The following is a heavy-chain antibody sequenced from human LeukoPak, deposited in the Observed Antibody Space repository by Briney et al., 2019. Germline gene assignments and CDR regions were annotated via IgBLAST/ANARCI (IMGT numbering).Heavy chain of an antibody. CDR2: IYTSGST. J-gene: IGHJ6*03. V-gene: IGHV4-4*07. D-gene: IGHD1-14*01. CDR1: GVSISSYY. CDR3: ARGIGNHGQYYYYYYMDV. Sequence: SQTLSLTFTVSGVSISSYYWSWIRQPPGKRLEWIGRIYTSGSTNYNPSLKSRVTISVDKSKNQFSLKLSSVTAADTAVYYRARGIGNHGQYYYYYYMDVWGKGTTVTVSS.